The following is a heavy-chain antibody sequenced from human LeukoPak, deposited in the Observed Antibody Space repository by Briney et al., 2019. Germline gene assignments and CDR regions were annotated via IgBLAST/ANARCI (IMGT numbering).Heavy chain of an antibody. J-gene: IGHJ4*02. V-gene: IGHV3-74*01. D-gene: IGHD3-10*01. Sequence: GGSLRLSCAASGFTFSSYWMHWVRQAPGKGLVWVSSINCGGSSTTYADSVKGRFTISRDNAKNTLYLQMNSLRAEDTAVYYCARDRGSTFDYWGQGTLVTVSS. CDR3: ARDRGSTFDY. CDR1: GFTFSSYW. CDR2: INCGGSST.